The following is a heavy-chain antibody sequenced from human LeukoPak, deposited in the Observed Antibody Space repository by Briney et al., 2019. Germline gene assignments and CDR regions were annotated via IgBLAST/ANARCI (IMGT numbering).Heavy chain of an antibody. CDR1: AFAFSNHA. CDR3: AREDDY. J-gene: IGHJ4*02. CDR2: ISISGGTT. V-gene: IGHV3-23*01. Sequence: GGSLRLSCTASAFAFSNHAMSWVRQAPGKGLEWVSSISISGGTTYYTDSVKGRFAISRDNSKNTLYLQMNSLRAEDTAVYYCAREDDYWGQGTLVTVSS.